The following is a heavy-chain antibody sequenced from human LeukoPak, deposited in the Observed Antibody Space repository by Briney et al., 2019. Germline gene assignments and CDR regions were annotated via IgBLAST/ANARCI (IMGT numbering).Heavy chain of an antibody. CDR2: IYYSGST. V-gene: IGHV4-39*07. D-gene: IGHD6-13*01. CDR1: GVSISISSSSYY. CDR3: ARAYSSSWSNAFDI. J-gene: IGHJ3*02. Sequence: SETLSLTCTVSGVSISISSSSYYWGWIRQPPGKGLEWIGSIYYSGSTYYNPSLKSRLTISVDTSKSQFSLKLSSVTAADTAVYYCARAYSSSWSNAFDIWGQGTVVTVSS.